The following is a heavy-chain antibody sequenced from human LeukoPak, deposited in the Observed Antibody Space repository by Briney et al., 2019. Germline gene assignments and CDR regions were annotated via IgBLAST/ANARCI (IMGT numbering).Heavy chain of an antibody. V-gene: IGHV4-39*07. Sequence: SETLSLTCTVSGGSISSSSYYWGWIRQPPGKGLECIGSIYYSGITYYNPSPKSRVTISVDTSKNQFSLKLSSVTAADTAVYYCATTDGIAARPTDDAFDIWGQGTMVTVSS. J-gene: IGHJ3*02. CDR2: IYYSGIT. CDR3: ATTDGIAARPTDDAFDI. CDR1: GGSISSSSYY. D-gene: IGHD6-6*01.